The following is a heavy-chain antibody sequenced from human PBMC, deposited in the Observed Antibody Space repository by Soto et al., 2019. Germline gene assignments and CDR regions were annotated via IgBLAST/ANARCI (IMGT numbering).Heavy chain of an antibody. CDR3: ARDPASYGGNLFYYYYGMDV. V-gene: IGHV3-21*01. D-gene: IGHD2-15*01. CDR2: ISSSSSYI. CDR1: GFTFSSYS. Sequence: GGSLRLSCAASGFTFSSYSMNWVRQAPGKGLEWVSSISSSSSYIYYADPVKGRFTISRDNAKNSLYLQMNSLRAEDTAVYYCARDPASYGGNLFYYYYGMDVWGQGTTVTVSS. J-gene: IGHJ6*02.